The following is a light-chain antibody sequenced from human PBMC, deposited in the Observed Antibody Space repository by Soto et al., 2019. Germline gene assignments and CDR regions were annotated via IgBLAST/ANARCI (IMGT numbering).Light chain of an antibody. Sequence: EVVMTQSPATLSVSPGESFTLSCRASQLFSSNLAWYQRRPGQAPRLLIYGSSTRATGVPPRFSGSASGTEFTLTISSLQSEDFGVYYCQQYNDWPRTFGQGTRLEI. J-gene: IGKJ5*01. CDR3: QQYNDWPRT. V-gene: IGKV3-15*01. CDR1: QLFSSN. CDR2: GSS.